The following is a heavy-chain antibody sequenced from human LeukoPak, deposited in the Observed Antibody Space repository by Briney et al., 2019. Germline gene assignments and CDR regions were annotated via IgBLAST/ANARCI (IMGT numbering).Heavy chain of an antibody. D-gene: IGHD4-17*01. J-gene: IGHJ4*02. V-gene: IGHV3-23*01. CDR2: ISGSGIST. CDR1: GFTLSTYA. CDR3: AKDLSRAGGDYDFSFDY. Sequence: GGSLRLSCAVSGFTLSTYAMSWVRQAPGKGLEWVSAISGSGISTYYADSVKGRFTISRDNSKNTLYLQMNSLRAEDTAVYYCAKDLSRAGGDYDFSFDYWGQGTLVTVSP.